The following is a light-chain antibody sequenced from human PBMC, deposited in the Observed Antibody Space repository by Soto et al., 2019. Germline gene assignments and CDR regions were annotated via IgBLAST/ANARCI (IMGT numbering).Light chain of an antibody. Sequence: EIVMTQSPSTLSVSPAERATLSCRASQSVSSNLAWYQQKPGQAPRLLIFGASTRVTGIPARFSGSGSGTEFTLTISSLQPDDFATYYCQQYNSYSEAFGQGTKVDIK. CDR2: GAS. CDR3: QQYNSYSEA. CDR1: QSVSSN. V-gene: IGKV3-15*01. J-gene: IGKJ1*01.